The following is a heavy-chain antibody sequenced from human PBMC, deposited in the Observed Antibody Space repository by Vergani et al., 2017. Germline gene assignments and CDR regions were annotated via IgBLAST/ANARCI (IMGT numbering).Heavy chain of an antibody. CDR3: AREGMVPAAMFYYYYGMDV. CDR2: ISSSSSYI. D-gene: IGHD2-2*01. Sequence: VQLVESGGGLVKPGGSLRLSCAASGFTFSSYSMNWVRQAPGKGLEWVSSISSSSSYIYYADSVKGRFTISRDNAKNSLYLQMNSLRAEDTAVYYCAREGMVPAAMFYYYYGMDVWGQGTTVTVSS. CDR1: GFTFSSYS. V-gene: IGHV3-21*01. J-gene: IGHJ6*02.